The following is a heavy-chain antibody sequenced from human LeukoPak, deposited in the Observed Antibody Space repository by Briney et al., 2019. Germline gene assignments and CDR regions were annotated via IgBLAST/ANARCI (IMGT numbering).Heavy chain of an antibody. D-gene: IGHD2-8*02. CDR1: GYTFTRYA. J-gene: IGHJ4*02. Sequence: APVKVSCKASGYTFTRYAMNWVRQAPGQGLEWMGWIDTNTGNPTYAQGFTGRFVFSLDTSVSTAYLQISSLKAEDTAVYYCARHHSTGLFDYWGQGTLVTVSS. V-gene: IGHV7-4-1*02. CDR3: ARHHSTGLFDY. CDR2: IDTNTGNP.